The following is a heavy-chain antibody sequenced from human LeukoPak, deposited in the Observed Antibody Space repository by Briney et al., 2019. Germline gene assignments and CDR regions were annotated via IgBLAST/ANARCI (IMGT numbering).Heavy chain of an antibody. J-gene: IGHJ5*02. Sequence: HPGGSLRLSCAASGFTFSSYAMSWVRQAPGKGLEWVSAISGSGGSTYYADSVKGRFTVSRDNSKNTLYLQMNSLRAEDTAVYYCANRITMIVVVISWGQGTLVTVSS. V-gene: IGHV3-23*01. CDR2: ISGSGGST. CDR3: ANRITMIVVVIS. CDR1: GFTFSSYA. D-gene: IGHD3-22*01.